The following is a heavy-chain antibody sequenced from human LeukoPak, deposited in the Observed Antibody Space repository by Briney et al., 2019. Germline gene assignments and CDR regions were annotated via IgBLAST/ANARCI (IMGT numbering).Heavy chain of an antibody. D-gene: IGHD2-15*01. V-gene: IGHV4-59*01. J-gene: IGHJ5*02. CDR1: GGSINNYY. CDR2: IYYSGNT. Sequence: PSETLSRTCTVSGGSINNYYWSWIRQPPGKGLEWLGYIYYSGNTNYNPSLKSRVTISVDTSKSQFSLKLTSVTAADTAMYYCARGRGGGGSSNNCFDPWGQGTLVTVSS. CDR3: ARGRGGGGSSNNCFDP.